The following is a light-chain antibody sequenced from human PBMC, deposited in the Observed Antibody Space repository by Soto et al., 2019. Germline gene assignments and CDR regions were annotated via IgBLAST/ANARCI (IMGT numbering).Light chain of an antibody. V-gene: IGKV3-20*01. CDR1: QSVSSSY. CDR3: QQYGSSLTWT. Sequence: EIVLTQSPGTLSLSPGERATLSCRASQSVSSSYLAWYQQKPGQAPRLLIYGASSRATGIADRFSGSGSGTDFTLTISRLEPEDFAVYYCQQYGSSLTWTVGQGTKVEIK. CDR2: GAS. J-gene: IGKJ1*01.